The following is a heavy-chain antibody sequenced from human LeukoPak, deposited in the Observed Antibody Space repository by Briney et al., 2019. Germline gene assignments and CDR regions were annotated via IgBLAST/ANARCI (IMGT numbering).Heavy chain of an antibody. CDR2: ISASGSST. V-gene: IGHV3-23*01. J-gene: IGHJ4*02. CDR1: ELAFRTYS. D-gene: IGHD6-13*01. CDR3: TKDAAGPEY. Sequence: PGGSLRLSCAASELAFRTYSMSWVRQAPEKGLYWVSGISASGSSTYYADSVKGRFTISRDNSKNTLYLQMNSLRAEDTAVYYCTKDAAGPEYWGQGTLVTVSS.